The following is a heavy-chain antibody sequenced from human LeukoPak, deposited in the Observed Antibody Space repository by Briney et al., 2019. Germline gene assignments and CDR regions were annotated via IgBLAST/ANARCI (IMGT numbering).Heavy chain of an antibody. CDR1: GGTFSSYA. Sequence: SVKVSCKASGGTFSSYAISWVRQAPGQGLEWMGRIIPILGIANYAQKFQGRVTITADKSTSTAYMELSNLRSEDTAVYYCARPYCSGGSCGPGYYGMDVWGQGTTVTVSS. V-gene: IGHV1-69*04. D-gene: IGHD2-15*01. CDR3: ARPYCSGGSCGPGYYGMDV. J-gene: IGHJ6*02. CDR2: IIPILGIA.